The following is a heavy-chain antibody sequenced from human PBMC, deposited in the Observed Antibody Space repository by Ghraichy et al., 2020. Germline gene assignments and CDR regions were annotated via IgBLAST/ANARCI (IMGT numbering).Heavy chain of an antibody. CDR3: ARDYDFWSGYYYYYGMDV. Sequence: GGSLRLSCAASGFTVSSNYMSWVRQAPGKGLEWVSVIYSGGSTYYADSVKGRFTISRDNSKNTLYLQMNSLRAEDTAVYYCARDYDFWSGYYYYYGMDVWGQGTTVTVSS. D-gene: IGHD3-3*01. CDR2: IYSGGST. V-gene: IGHV3-53*01. J-gene: IGHJ6*02. CDR1: GFTVSSNY.